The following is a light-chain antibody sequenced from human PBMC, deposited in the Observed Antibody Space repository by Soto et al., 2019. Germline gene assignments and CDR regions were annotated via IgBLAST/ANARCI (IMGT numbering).Light chain of an antibody. Sequence: EIVLTQSPGTLSLSPGERATLSCRASQSVSSSDLAWYQQKHGQAPRLLIYGEASRATGIPDRFSGSGSGTDFTLTISRLEPEDFAVYYCQQYGSSLFTFGPGTKVDIK. J-gene: IGKJ3*01. CDR1: QSVSSSD. CDR2: GEA. CDR3: QQYGSSLFT. V-gene: IGKV3-20*01.